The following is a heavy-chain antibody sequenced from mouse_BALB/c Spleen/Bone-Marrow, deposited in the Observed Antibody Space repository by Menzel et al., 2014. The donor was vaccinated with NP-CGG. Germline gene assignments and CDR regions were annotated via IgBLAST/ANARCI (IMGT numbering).Heavy chain of an antibody. J-gene: IGHJ4*01. D-gene: IGHD1-1*02. CDR2: ISDGVSYA. CDR3: AIALPYGFYAMDY. CDR1: GFTFGDYY. V-gene: IGHV5-4*02. Sequence: EVQVVESGGGLVKPGGSLKLSCAASGFTFGDYYMFWVRQTPEKRLEWVATISDGVSYAYYPDSAKGRFTISRDNDKNKLYLQMSSLNAEATTIYYCAIALPYGFYAMDYRCQGTSVSVSS.